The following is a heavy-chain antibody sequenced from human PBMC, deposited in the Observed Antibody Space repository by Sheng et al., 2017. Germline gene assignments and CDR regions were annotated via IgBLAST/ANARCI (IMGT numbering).Heavy chain of an antibody. Sequence: QLQLQESGPGLVKPSETLSLTCTVSGGSISSSTYYWGWIRQPPGKGLEWIGSIYYSGNTYYNPSLKSRVTISVDTSKNQFSLKVNSVTAADTAVYYCATDLSHNLFDYWGQGTLVTVSS. CDR2: IYYSGNT. D-gene: IGHD1-1*01. V-gene: IGHV4-39*07. CDR1: GGSISSSTYY. CDR3: ATDLSHNLFDY. J-gene: IGHJ4*02.